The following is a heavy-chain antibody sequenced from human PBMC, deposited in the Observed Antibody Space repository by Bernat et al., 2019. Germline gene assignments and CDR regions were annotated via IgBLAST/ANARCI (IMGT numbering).Heavy chain of an antibody. J-gene: IGHJ4*02. CDR2: ISGSGGST. CDR1: GFTFSSYA. Sequence: EVQLLESGGGLVQPGGSLRLSCAASGFTFSSYAMSWVRQAPGKGLEWVSDISGSGGSTYYADSVKGRFTISRDNSKNTLYLQMNSLRAEDTAVYYCAKLGDSGWNYFDYWGQGTLVTVSA. V-gene: IGHV3-23*01. CDR3: AKLGDSGWNYFDY. D-gene: IGHD6-19*01.